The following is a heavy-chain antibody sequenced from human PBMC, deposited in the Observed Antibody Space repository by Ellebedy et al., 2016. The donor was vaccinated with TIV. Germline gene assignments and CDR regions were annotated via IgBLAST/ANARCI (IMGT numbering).Heavy chain of an antibody. J-gene: IGHJ4*02. Sequence: GSLRLXXAVYGGSFSGYYWSWIRQPPGKGLEWIGEINHSGSTNYNPSLKSRVTISVDTSKNQFSLKLSSVTAADTAVYYCAITTRNGCGDCYTNWGQGTLVTVSS. D-gene: IGHD2-21*02. V-gene: IGHV4-34*01. CDR3: AITTRNGCGDCYTN. CDR1: GGSFSGYY. CDR2: INHSGST.